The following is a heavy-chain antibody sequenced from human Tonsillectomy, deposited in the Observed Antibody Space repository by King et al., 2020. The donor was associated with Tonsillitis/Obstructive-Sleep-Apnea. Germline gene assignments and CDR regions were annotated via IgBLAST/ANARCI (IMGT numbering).Heavy chain of an antibody. V-gene: IGHV1-2*04. Sequence: QLVQSGAEVKKPGASVKVSCKASGYTFTGYYMHWVRQAPGQGLEWMGWINPNSGGTKSAQKFQGWVTMTRDTSISTAYMELSRLRSDDTAVYYCARVSGSYHGIAFDIWGQGTMVTVPS. CDR1: GYTFTGYY. J-gene: IGHJ3*02. CDR3: ARVSGSYHGIAFDI. CDR2: INPNSGGT. D-gene: IGHD1-26*01.